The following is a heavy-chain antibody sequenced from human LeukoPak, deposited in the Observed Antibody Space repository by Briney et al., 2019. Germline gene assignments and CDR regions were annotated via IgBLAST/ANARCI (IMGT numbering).Heavy chain of an antibody. V-gene: IGHV3-30-3*01. CDR2: ISHDGSDE. Sequence: LXXSCAAXXXXXXXXXLYXXRXAPGXXLXXVAVISHDGSDEYYAASVKGRFTVSRDNSKNTLHLQMNSLRVEDTAVYYCARAVYSHGPPSDYWGQGTLVTVSS. J-gene: IGHJ4*02. D-gene: IGHD5-18*01. CDR3: ARAVYSHGPPSDY. CDR1: XXXXXXXX.